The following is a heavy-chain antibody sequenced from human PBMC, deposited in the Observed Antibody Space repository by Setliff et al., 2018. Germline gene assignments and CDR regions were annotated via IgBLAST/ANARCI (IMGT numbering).Heavy chain of an antibody. V-gene: IGHV3-7*01. Sequence: PGGSLRLSCAASGFTFNKYWMTWVRQAPGRGLEWVANINQEGSGRYYVDSVKGRFSISRDNAKSSLFLQMNSLRAEDTALYYCARDGVFYAMDVWGHGTTVTVSS. CDR2: INQEGSGR. J-gene: IGHJ6*02. CDR1: GFTFNKYW. CDR3: ARDGVFYAMDV. D-gene: IGHD3-10*01.